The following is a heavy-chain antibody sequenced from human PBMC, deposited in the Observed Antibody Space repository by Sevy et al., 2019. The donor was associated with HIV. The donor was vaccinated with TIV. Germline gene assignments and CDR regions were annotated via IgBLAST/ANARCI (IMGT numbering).Heavy chain of an antibody. J-gene: IGHJ6*02. CDR1: GFTFSSYG. CDR3: AKDLWTYYDFWSGMDV. Sequence: SLRLSCAASGFTFSSYGMHWVRQAPGKGLEWVAVISYDGSNKYYADSVKGRFTISRDNSKNTLYLQMNSLRAEDTAVYYCAKDLWTYYDFWSGMDVSGQRTAVTVSS. CDR2: ISYDGSNK. D-gene: IGHD3-3*01. V-gene: IGHV3-30*18.